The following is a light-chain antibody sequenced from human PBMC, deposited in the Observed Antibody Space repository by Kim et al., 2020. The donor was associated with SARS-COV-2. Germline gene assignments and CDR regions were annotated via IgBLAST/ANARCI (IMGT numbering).Light chain of an antibody. CDR3: QVWDSSTYV. V-gene: IGLV3-9*01. CDR1: NIRSKS. J-gene: IGLJ1*01. Sequence: GALGQTARITCEGNNIRSKSVHWYQQQPGQAPVLVIYRHSNRPSGIPERFSGSNSGNTATLTVSRGQAGDEADYYCQVWDSSTYVFGTGTKVTVL. CDR2: RHS.